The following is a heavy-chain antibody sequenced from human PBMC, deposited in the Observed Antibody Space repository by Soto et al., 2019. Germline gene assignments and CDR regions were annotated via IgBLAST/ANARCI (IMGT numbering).Heavy chain of an antibody. CDR1: GGSISSGDYY. V-gene: IGHV4-30-4*01. D-gene: IGHD3-22*01. J-gene: IGHJ6*02. Sequence: ASETLSLTCTVSGGSISSGDYYWSWIRQPPGKGLEWIGYIYYSGSTYYNPSLKSRVTISVDTSKNQFSLKLSSVTAADTAVYYCASPLYYYDSSGMDVWGQGTTVTVSS. CDR2: IYYSGST. CDR3: ASPLYYYDSSGMDV.